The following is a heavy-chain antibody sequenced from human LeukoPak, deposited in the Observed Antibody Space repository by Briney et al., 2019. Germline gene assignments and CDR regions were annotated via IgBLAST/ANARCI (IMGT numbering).Heavy chain of an antibody. V-gene: IGHV3-48*03. CDR3: ARGRAPLRYFDWLW. J-gene: IGHJ4*02. D-gene: IGHD3-9*01. CDR1: GFTFSSYE. CDR2: ISSSGSTI. Sequence: PGGSLRLSCAASGFTFSSYEMNWVRQAPGKGLEWVSYISSSGSTIYYADSVKGRFTISRDKAKNSLYLQMNSLRAEDTAVYYCARGRAPLRYFDWLWWGQGTLVTVSS.